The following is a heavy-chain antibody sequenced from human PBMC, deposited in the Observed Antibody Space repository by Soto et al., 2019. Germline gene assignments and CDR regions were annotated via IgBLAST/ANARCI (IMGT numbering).Heavy chain of an antibody. CDR1: GFTFSSYA. CDR2: ISGSGGST. CDR3: AKALPRGYSYGTPPSLDY. J-gene: IGHJ4*02. D-gene: IGHD5-18*01. V-gene: IGHV3-23*01. Sequence: EVQLLESGGGLVQPGGSLRLSCAASGFTFSSYAMSWVRQAPGKGLEWVSAISGSGGSTYYADSVKGRFTISRDNSKNTLYLQMNSLRAEDTAVYYCAKALPRGYSYGTPPSLDYWGQGTLVTVSS.